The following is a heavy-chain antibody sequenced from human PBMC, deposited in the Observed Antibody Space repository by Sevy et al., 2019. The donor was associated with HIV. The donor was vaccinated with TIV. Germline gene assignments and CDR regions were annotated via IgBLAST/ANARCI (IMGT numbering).Heavy chain of an antibody. CDR3: ARAKYYCSSTSCYAGFRYYFDY. Sequence: SETLSLTCAVSGGSISSGGYSWSWIRQPPGKGLEWIGYIYHSGSTYYNPSLKSRVTISVDRSKNQFSLKLSSVTAAETAVYYCARAKYYCSSTSCYAGFRYYFDYWGQGTLVTVSS. D-gene: IGHD2-2*01. V-gene: IGHV4-30-2*01. CDR2: IYHSGST. J-gene: IGHJ4*02. CDR1: GGSISSGGYS.